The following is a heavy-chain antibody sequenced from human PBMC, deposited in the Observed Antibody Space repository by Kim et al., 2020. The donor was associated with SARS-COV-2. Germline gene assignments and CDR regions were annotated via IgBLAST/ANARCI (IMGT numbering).Heavy chain of an antibody. CDR3: ARAFDIVATIGDY. J-gene: IGHJ4*02. Sequence: YSPSFQGQVTISADKSISTAYLQWSSLKASDTAMYYCARAFDIVATIGDYWGQGTLVTVSS. V-gene: IGHV5-51*01. D-gene: IGHD5-12*01.